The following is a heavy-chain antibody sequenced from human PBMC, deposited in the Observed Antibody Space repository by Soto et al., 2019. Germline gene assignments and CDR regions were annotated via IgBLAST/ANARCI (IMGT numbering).Heavy chain of an antibody. CDR1: GYIFSNYY. CDR3: ARRGMSKIGFDT. J-gene: IGHJ3*02. V-gene: IGHV1-46*01. CDR2: FNPSGDAT. D-gene: IGHD3-10*01. Sequence: QVQLVQSGAEVKKPGTSMKVSCKASGYIFSNYYMHWVRQAPGQGLEWMGVFNPSGDATHYAQSFQGRVTVTKDTSTSTIYMEMSTLTSEDTAVYYCARRGMSKIGFDTWGQGTMVTVSS.